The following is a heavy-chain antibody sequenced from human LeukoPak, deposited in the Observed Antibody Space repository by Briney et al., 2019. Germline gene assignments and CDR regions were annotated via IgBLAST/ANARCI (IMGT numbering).Heavy chain of an antibody. V-gene: IGHV3-11*03. CDR3: ASRGDTSGYYYFDY. CDR2: ISGGSSYT. J-gene: IGHJ4*02. CDR1: GFTFSDYY. Sequence: SLRLSCAASGFTFSDYYMTWIGQAPGKGLEWGSYISGGSSYTNYADSVKGRFTISRDNAKNSLYLRMNSLRAEDTAVYYCASRGDTSGYYYFDYWGQGTLVTVSS. D-gene: IGHD3-22*01.